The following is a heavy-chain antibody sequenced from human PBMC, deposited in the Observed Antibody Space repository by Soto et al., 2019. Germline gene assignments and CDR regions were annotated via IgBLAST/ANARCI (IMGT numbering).Heavy chain of an antibody. CDR2: ISSSGSTI. J-gene: IGHJ4*02. CDR1: GFTFSSYE. D-gene: IGHD6-19*01. CDR3: ASTNPNSSGWYGFDY. V-gene: IGHV3-48*03. Sequence: HPGGSLRLSCAASGFTFSSYEMNWVRQAPGKGLEWVSYISSSGSTIYYADSVKGRFTISRDNAKNSLYLQMNSLRAEDTAVYYCASTNPNSSGWYGFDYWGQGTLVTVSS.